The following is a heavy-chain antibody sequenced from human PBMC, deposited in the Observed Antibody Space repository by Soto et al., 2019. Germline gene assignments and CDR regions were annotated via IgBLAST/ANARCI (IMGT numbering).Heavy chain of an antibody. CDR2: IYYTGNT. CDR1: GGSISSNIYY. D-gene: IGHD4-17*01. V-gene: IGHV4-39*01. Sequence: QVQLQESGPGLVWPSETLSLTCTVSGGSISSNIYYWGWIRQPPGKGLEWIGSIYYTGNTIYNQSLKSRVTLSVDTSENQFPLRLSSVTAADTAVYYCARHSHEDHGDPNWFDPWGQGTLVTVSS. CDR3: ARHSHEDHGDPNWFDP. J-gene: IGHJ5*02.